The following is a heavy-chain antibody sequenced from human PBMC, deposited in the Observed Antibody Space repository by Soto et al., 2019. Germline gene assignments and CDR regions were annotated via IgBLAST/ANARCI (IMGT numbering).Heavy chain of an antibody. D-gene: IGHD2-8*01. CDR1: GGTFSSYA. CDR2: IIPIFGTA. V-gene: IGHV1-69*06. J-gene: IGHJ5*02. CDR3: ARGSFRTNGVLGWFDP. Sequence: QVQLVQSGAEVKKPGSSVKVSCKASGGTFSSYAISWVRQAPGQGLEWMGGIIPIFGTANYAQKFQGRVTINADKSTSTAYMELSSLRSEDTAVYYCARGSFRTNGVLGWFDPWGQGTLVTVSS.